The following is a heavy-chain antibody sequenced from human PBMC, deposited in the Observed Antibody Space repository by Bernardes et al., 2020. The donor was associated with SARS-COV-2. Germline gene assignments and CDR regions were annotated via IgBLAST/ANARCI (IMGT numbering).Heavy chain of an antibody. Sequence: GGSLRLSCAASGFTFDDYGMVWVRQAPGKGLEWVSGISWNSGDIAYADSVKGRFTISRDNAKNSLYLEMNSLRAEDTALYYCAKGFISQARSMVDRAGAYWGQGTLVTVSS. CDR1: GFTFDDYG. J-gene: IGHJ4*02. CDR2: ISWNSGDI. CDR3: AKGFISQARSMVDRAGAY. D-gene: IGHD2-15*01. V-gene: IGHV3-9*01.